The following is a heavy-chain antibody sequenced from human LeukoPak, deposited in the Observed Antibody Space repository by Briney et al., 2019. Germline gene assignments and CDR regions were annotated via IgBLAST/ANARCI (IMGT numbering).Heavy chain of an antibody. CDR3: ARRQVVVISGDYYYYGMDV. CDR2: IYYSGST. Sequence: SETLSLTCTVSGGSISSYYWSWIRQPPGKGLEWIGYIYYSGSTNYNPSLKSRVTISVDTSKNQFSLKLSSVTAGDTAVYYCARRQVVVISGDYYYYGMDVWGQGTTVTVSS. D-gene: IGHD2-21*01. J-gene: IGHJ6*02. CDR1: GGSISSYY. V-gene: IGHV4-59*08.